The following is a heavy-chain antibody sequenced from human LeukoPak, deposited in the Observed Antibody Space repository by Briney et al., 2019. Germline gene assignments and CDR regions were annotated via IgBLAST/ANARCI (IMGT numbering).Heavy chain of an antibody. CDR1: GGSISSYY. Sequence: SETLSLTCTVPGGSISSYYWSWIRQPPGKGLEWIGYIYYSGSTNYNPSLKSRVTISVDTSKNQFSLKLSSVTAADTAVYYCARATGSFGGVGYYFDYWGQGTLVTVSS. D-gene: IGHD3-16*01. CDR2: IYYSGST. J-gene: IGHJ4*02. CDR3: ARATGSFGGVGYYFDY. V-gene: IGHV4-59*01.